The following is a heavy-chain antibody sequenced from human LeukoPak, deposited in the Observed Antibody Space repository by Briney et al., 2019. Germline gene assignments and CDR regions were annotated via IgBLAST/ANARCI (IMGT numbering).Heavy chain of an antibody. V-gene: IGHV4-59*01. CDR2: IYYSGST. CDR3: ASSGWDYYYYYYMDV. D-gene: IGHD6-19*01. Sequence: SETLSLTCTVSGGSISSYYWSWIRQPPGKGLEWIGYIYYSGSTNYNPSLKSRVTISVDTSKNQFSLKLSSVTAADTAVYYCASSGWDYYYYYYMDVWGKGTTVTVSS. J-gene: IGHJ6*03. CDR1: GGSISSYY.